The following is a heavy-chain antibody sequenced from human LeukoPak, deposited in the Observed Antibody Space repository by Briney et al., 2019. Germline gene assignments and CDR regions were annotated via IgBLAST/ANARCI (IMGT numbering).Heavy chain of an antibody. CDR2: ISYDGSNK. V-gene: IGHV3-30*18. CDR1: GFXFSSYG. J-gene: IGHJ6*02. D-gene: IGHD5-18*01. Sequence: PGGSLRLSCAASGFXFSSYGMHWVRQAPGKGLEWVAVISYDGSNKYYADSVKGRLTISRDNSKNTLYLQMNSLRAEDTAVYYCAKEIRGYNYGYYYGMDVWGQGTTVTVSS. CDR3: AKEIRGYNYGYYYGMDV.